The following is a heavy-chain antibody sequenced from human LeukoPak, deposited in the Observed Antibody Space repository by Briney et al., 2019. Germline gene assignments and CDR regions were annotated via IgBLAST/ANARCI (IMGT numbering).Heavy chain of an antibody. CDR2: IYYSGST. V-gene: IGHV4-59*01. J-gene: IGHJ4*02. D-gene: IGHD5-12*01. CDR1: GGSISSYY. Sequence: SETPSLTCTVSGGSISSYYWSWIRQPPGKGLEWIGYIYYSGSTNYNPSLKSRVTISVDTSKNQFSLKLSSVTAADTAVYYCAAGYSGYDAVDYWGQGTLVTVSS. CDR3: AAGYSGYDAVDY.